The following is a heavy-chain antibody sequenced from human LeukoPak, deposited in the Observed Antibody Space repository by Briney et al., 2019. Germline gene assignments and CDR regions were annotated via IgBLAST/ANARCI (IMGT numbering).Heavy chain of an antibody. D-gene: IGHD5-18*01. V-gene: IGHV4-59*12. Sequence: NPSETLSLTCTVSGGSISSYYWSWIRQYPGKGLEWIGYIYYSGSTFYNPSLKSRVTMSVDTSKNQFSLKLNSVTAADTAVYYCARDSVLTNRYGYRGAFDIWGQGTMVTVSS. J-gene: IGHJ3*02. CDR3: ARDSVLTNRYGYRGAFDI. CDR2: IYYSGST. CDR1: GGSISSYY.